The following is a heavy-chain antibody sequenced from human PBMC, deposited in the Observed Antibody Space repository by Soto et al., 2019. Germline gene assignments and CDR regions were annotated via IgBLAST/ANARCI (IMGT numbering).Heavy chain of an antibody. CDR1: GGNFRDYA. J-gene: IGHJ6*02. CDR3: ETSRGFYAAMDV. Sequence: QVHLVQSGTEVKKPGSSVKVSCKASGGNFRDYAISWVRQAPGQGPEWMGGIMAVFGTATYAQKFQGRVTISADEFTTTAYLDLSSLTSGDAAVYYCETSRGFYAAMDVWGQGTTVTVSS. CDR2: IMAVFGTA. V-gene: IGHV1-69*01. D-gene: IGHD3-16*01.